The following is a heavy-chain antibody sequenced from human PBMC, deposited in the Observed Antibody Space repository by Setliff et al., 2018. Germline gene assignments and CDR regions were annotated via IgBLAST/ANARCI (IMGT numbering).Heavy chain of an antibody. CDR2: IYYSGST. J-gene: IGHJ3*02. D-gene: IGHD2-15*01. Sequence: SETLSLTCTVSGGSISSGGYYWSWIRQHPGKGLEWIGYIYYSGSTYYNPSLKSRVTISVDTSKNQFSLKLSSVTAADTAVYYCARGADTVVAPYDAFDIWGQGTMVTVSS. V-gene: IGHV4-31*03. CDR3: ARGADTVVAPYDAFDI. CDR1: GGSISSGGYY.